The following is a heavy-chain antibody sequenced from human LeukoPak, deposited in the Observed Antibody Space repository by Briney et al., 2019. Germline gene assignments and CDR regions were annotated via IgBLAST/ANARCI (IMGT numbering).Heavy chain of an antibody. D-gene: IGHD3-22*01. V-gene: IGHV1-2*02. CDR1: GYTFTGYY. J-gene: IGHJ4*02. Sequence: SVKVSCKASGYTFTGYYMHWVRQAPGQGLEWMGWINPNSGGTNYAQKFQGRVTMTRDTSISTAYTELSRLRSDDTAVYYCARGYYYDSSGYYKEIDYWGQGTLVTVSS. CDR2: INPNSGGT. CDR3: ARGYYYDSSGYYKEIDY.